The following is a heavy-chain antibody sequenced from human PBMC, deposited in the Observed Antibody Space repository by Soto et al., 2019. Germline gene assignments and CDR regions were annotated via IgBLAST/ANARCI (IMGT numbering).Heavy chain of an antibody. CDR3: ARDYCSGGSCYGINWLDP. CDR2: ISAYNGNT. D-gene: IGHD2-15*01. J-gene: IGHJ5*02. CDR1: GYTFTSYG. V-gene: IGHV1-18*01. Sequence: VASVKVSCKASGYTFTSYGISWVRQAPGQGLEWMGWISAYNGNTNYAQKLQGRVTMTTDTSTSTAYMELRSLRSDDTAVYYCARDYCSGGSCYGINWLDPWGQGTLVTSPQ.